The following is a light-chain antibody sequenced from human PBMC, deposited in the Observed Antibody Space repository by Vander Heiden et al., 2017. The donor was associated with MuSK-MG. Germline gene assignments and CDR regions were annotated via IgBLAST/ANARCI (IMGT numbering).Light chain of an antibody. CDR1: ALPNQY. V-gene: IGLV3-25*01. J-gene: IGLJ2*01. CDR2: EDR. Sequence: SYGPTPPPSLSVSPWQTTRLACSGDALPNQYSYWYQQRPGQAPVMMIYEDRVRPSGVPERFSGSSSGKTVTLTISGVQADDEADYYCQSADGSGYDVVFGGGTKLTVL. CDR3: QSADGSGYDVV.